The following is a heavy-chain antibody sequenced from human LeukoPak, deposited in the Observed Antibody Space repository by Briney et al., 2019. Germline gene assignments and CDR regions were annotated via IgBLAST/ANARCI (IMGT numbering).Heavy chain of an antibody. CDR2: ISSSGSTI. D-gene: IGHD2-21*02. J-gene: IGHJ4*02. Sequence: PGGSLRLSCAASGFTFSDYYMSWIRQAPGKGLEWVSYISSSGSTIYYADSVKGRFTISRDNAKNSLYLQMNSPRAEDTAVYYCAKDLTYCGGDCPFDYWGQGTLVTVSS. V-gene: IGHV3-11*04. CDR1: GFTFSDYY. CDR3: AKDLTYCGGDCPFDY.